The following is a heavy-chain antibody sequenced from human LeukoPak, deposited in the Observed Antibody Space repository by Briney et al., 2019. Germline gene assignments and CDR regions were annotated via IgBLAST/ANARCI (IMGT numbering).Heavy chain of an antibody. J-gene: IGHJ5*02. CDR1: GASISSSSYY. D-gene: IGHD3-3*01. CDR3: ARWSGFLYNWFDP. V-gene: IGHV4-39*01. Sequence: SETLSLTCTVSGASISSSSYYWGWIRQPPGKGLGWIGSIYYSGSTHYNPSLKSRVTISVDTSNNQFSLKLSSVTAADTAVYYCARWSGFLYNWFDPWGQGTLVTVSS. CDR2: IYYSGST.